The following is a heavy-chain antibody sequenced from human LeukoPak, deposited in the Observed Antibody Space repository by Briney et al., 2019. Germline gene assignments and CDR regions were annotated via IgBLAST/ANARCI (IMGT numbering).Heavy chain of an antibody. CDR2: IYYSGST. V-gene: IGHV4-59*01. CDR3: ARQALSIAARSRGYYYGMDV. D-gene: IGHD6-6*01. J-gene: IGHJ6*02. Sequence: SETLSLTCTVSGGSISSYYWSWIRQPPGKGLEWRGYIYYSGSTNSNPSLKSRVTISVDTSKNQFSLKLSSVTASDTAVYYCARQALSIAARSRGYYYGMDVWGQGTTVTVSS. CDR1: GGSISSYY.